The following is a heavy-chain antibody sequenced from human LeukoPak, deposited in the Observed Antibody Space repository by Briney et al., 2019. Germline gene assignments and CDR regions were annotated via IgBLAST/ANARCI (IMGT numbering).Heavy chain of an antibody. D-gene: IGHD1-26*01. V-gene: IGHV3-64D*06. CDR1: GFTFSTYA. CDR3: VRGKWDYFFDY. CDR2: ISRNGGST. J-gene: IGHJ4*02. Sequence: GGSLRLSRSASGFTFSTYAMHWVRQAPGKGLEYVSAISRNGGSTYYADSVKGRFTISRDNSNNTLHLQVSSLRVEDTAVYYCVRGKWDYFFDYWGQGTLVTVSS.